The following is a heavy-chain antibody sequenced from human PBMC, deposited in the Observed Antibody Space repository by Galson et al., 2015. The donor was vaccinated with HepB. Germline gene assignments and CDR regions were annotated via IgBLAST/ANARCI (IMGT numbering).Heavy chain of an antibody. CDR3: ATAWRPLGY. CDR2: IKSKSDGGTT. V-gene: IGHV3-15*01. CDR1: GSTFNKAW. J-gene: IGHJ4*02. D-gene: IGHD3-16*01. Sequence: SLRLSCAASGSTFNKAWMSWVRQAPRKGLEWIGRIKSKSDGGTTDYAAFVKGRFTISRDDSKNTVYLQMNSLRPEDTAVYYCATAWRPLGYWGQGSLVTVSS.